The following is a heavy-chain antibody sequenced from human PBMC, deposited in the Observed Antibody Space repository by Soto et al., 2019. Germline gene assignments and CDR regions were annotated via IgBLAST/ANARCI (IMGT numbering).Heavy chain of an antibody. D-gene: IGHD1-1*01. Sequence: HTLPRTCVISGERVSSDNVAWNWIRQSQSRGLEWLGRTYYRSKWYNNYAVSVKSRTTINADTSKNQFSLQLASVTPEDTAGLYGARGLNSPIASWGQRT. V-gene: IGHV6-1*01. CDR1: GERVSSDNVA. CDR3: ARGLNSPIAS. CDR2: TYYRSKWYN. J-gene: IGHJ3*01.